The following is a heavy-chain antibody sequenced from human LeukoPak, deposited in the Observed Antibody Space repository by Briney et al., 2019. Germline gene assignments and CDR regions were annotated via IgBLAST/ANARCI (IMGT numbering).Heavy chain of an antibody. CDR3: ARRSTLYSSGRFYFDY. CDR2: INPSGGST. V-gene: IGHV1-46*01. D-gene: IGHD6-19*01. Sequence: ASVKVSCKASGYTFTSYYMHWVRQAPGQGLEWMGIINPSGGSTSYAQKFQGRVTMTRDTSTSTAYMELRSLRSDDTAVYYCARRSTLYSSGRFYFDYWGQGTLVTVSS. CDR1: GYTFTSYY. J-gene: IGHJ4*02.